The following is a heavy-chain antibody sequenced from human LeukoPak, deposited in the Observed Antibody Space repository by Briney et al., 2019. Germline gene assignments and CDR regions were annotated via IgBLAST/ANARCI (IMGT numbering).Heavy chain of an antibody. CDR3: AREGGAGYYFLNYFDY. CDR2: ISYDGSNK. CDR1: GFTFSSYA. Sequence: GWSLRLSCAASGFTFSSYAMHWVRQAPGKGLEWVAVISYDGSNKYYADSVKGRFTISRDNSKNTLYLQMNSLRAEDTAMYYCAREGGAGYYFLNYFDYWGQGTLVTVSS. J-gene: IGHJ4*02. D-gene: IGHD3-22*01. V-gene: IGHV3-30-3*01.